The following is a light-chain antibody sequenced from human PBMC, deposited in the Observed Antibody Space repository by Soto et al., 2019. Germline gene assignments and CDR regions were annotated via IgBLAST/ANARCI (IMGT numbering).Light chain of an antibody. V-gene: IGLV2-23*01. CDR1: SSDVGSYNL. CDR3: CSYAHNTRSGTVV. CDR2: EGT. Sequence: QSALTQPASVSGSPGQSITISCTGTSSDVGSYNLVSWYQQKPGKAPKLMIYEGTKRPSGVSDRFSGSKSGNTASMTISGHQAEEEAGYYCCSYAHNTRSGTVVFGRGTKLTVL. J-gene: IGLJ2*01.